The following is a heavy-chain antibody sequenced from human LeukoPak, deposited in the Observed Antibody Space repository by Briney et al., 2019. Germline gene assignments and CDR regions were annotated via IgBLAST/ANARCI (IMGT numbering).Heavy chain of an antibody. CDR1: GFTFSLYA. J-gene: IGHJ4*02. V-gene: IGHV3-21*05. Sequence: TGGSLRLSCAASGFTFSLYAMNWVRQAPGKGLEWVSYINDDSSDIHYAGSVRGRFTISRDDARKTLYLQLSSLRVVDTAVYYCARDTFQPGLIDSWGQGTLVTVSS. CDR3: ARDTFQPGLIDS. D-gene: IGHD2-2*01. CDR2: INDDSSDI.